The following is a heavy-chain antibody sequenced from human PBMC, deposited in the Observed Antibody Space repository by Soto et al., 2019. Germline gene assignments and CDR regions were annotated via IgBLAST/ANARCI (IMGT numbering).Heavy chain of an antibody. CDR1: GYTLTELS. V-gene: IGHV1-24*01. D-gene: IGHD6-19*01. Sequence: ASVKVSCKVSGYTLTELSMHWVRQAPGKGLEWMGGFDPEDGETIYAQKFQGRVTMTEDTSTDKDYMELSSLRYEDTAVYYCATMAGTRDNWFDPWGQGTLVTVSS. CDR2: FDPEDGET. CDR3: ATMAGTRDNWFDP. J-gene: IGHJ5*02.